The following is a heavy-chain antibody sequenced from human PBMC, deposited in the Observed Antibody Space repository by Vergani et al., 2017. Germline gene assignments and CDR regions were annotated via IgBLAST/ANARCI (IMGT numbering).Heavy chain of an antibody. CDR3: ARDGIAVAAGGPMDF. CDR2: ISAYNGNT. CDR1: GYTFTSYG. V-gene: IGHV1-18*01. Sequence: QVQLVQPGAEVKKPGASVKVSCKASGYTFTSYGISWVRQAPGQGLEWMGWISAYNGNTNYAQKLQGRVTMTTDTSTSTAYMEVWSLTSDDTAVYYCARDGIAVAAGGPMDFWGQGTLVTGSS. J-gene: IGHJ4*02. D-gene: IGHD6-19*01.